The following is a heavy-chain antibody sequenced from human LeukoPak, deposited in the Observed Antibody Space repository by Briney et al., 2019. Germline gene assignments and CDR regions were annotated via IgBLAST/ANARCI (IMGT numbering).Heavy chain of an antibody. Sequence: ASVKVSCKASGYTFTAYYMHWVRQAPGQGLEWMGWINRNSGGTKCAQIFQGRVTMTRDTSFSTAYMELSRLRSDDTAVYYCARSDQQMAYDAFDIWGRGTVVTVSS. CDR1: GYTFTAYY. V-gene: IGHV1-2*02. CDR2: INRNSGGT. D-gene: IGHD5-24*01. CDR3: ARSDQQMAYDAFDI. J-gene: IGHJ3*02.